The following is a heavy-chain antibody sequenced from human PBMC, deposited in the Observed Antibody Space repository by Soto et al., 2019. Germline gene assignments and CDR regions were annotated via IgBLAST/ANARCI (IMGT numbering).Heavy chain of an antibody. CDR3: ARDRYCSGGSCYARRSWFDP. CDR1: GFTFSSYA. D-gene: IGHD2-15*01. CDR2: ISYDGSNK. Sequence: PGGSLRLSCAASGFTFSSYAMHWVHQAPGKGLEWVAVISYDGSNKYYADSVKGRFTISRDNSKNTLYLQMNSLRAEDTAVYYCARDRYCSGGSCYARRSWFDPWGQGTLVTVS. J-gene: IGHJ5*02. V-gene: IGHV3-30-3*01.